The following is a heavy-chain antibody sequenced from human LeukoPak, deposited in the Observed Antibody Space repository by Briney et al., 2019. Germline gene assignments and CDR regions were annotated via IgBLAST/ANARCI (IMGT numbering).Heavy chain of an antibody. J-gene: IGHJ5*02. CDR2: INHSGST. CDR3: ARGGQENWFDP. Sequence: SETLSLTCAVYGGSFSGYYWSWIRQPPGKGLEWIGEINHSGSTNYNPSLKSRVTISVDTSKNQFSLKLSSVTAADTAVYYCARGGQENWFDPWGQGTLVTVSS. V-gene: IGHV4-34*01. CDR1: GGSFSGYY.